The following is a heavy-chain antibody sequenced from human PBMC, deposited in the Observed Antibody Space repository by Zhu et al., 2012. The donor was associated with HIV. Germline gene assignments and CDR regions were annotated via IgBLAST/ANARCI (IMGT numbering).Heavy chain of an antibody. V-gene: IGHV4-59*11. CDR2: VYYTGTT. Sequence: QVQLQESGPGLVKPSETLSLTCSVSGGSTSSHYWSWIRQPPGKGLEWIGYVYYTGTTNYNPSLKSRVTISLDMSKNQFSLKLTSVTAADTAVYYCARLRDTSGYYYPFDYWAREPWSPPPQ. J-gene: IGHJ4*02. D-gene: IGHD3-22*01. CDR3: ARLRDTSGYYYPFDY. CDR1: GGSTSSHY.